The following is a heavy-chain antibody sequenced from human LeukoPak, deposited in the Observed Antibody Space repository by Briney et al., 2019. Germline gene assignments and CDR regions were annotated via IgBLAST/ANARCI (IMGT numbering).Heavy chain of an antibody. J-gene: IGHJ5*02. CDR2: LYSGGST. CDR3: ARDLRIAAAEDWFDP. V-gene: IGHV3-53*01. D-gene: IGHD6-13*01. Sequence: PGVSLRLSCAASGLTVSSKYMSWVPQAPGKGREWGSDLYSGGSTYYADSVKGRFTISRDNSKNTLYLQMTSLRAEDTAVYYCARDLRIAAAEDWFDPWGQGTLVTVSS. CDR1: GLTVSSKY.